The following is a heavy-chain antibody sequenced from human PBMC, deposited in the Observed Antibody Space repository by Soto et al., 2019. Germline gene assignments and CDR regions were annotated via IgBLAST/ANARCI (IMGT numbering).Heavy chain of an antibody. CDR1: GYTFTSYD. CDR2: MKPNSGNT. Sequence: EASVKVSCKASGYTFTSYDMNWGRQATGKRLEGMGWMKPNSGNTGYAQKFQGRVTMTSNTSISTAYMELSSLRSEDTAVYYCARGLRCSSTSCYLYMDVWGKGTTVTVSS. CDR3: ARGLRCSSTSCYLYMDV. J-gene: IGHJ6*03. D-gene: IGHD2-2*01. V-gene: IGHV1-8*01.